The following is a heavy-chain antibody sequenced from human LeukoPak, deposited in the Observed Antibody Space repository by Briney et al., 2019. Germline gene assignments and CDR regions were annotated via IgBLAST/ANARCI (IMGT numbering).Heavy chain of an antibody. D-gene: IGHD1-26*01. CDR2: INAGNGNT. CDR3: ARGVGATTSYNWFDP. Sequence: ASVRVSCKASGYTFTSYAMHWVRQAPGQRLEWMGWINAGNGNTKYSQKFQGRVTITRDTSASTAYMELSSLRSEDTAVYYRARGVGATTSYNWFDPWGQGTLVTVSS. CDR1: GYTFTSYA. J-gene: IGHJ5*02. V-gene: IGHV1-3*01.